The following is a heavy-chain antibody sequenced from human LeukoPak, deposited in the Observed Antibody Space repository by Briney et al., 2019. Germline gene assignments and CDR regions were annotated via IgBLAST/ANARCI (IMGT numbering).Heavy chain of an antibody. Sequence: SETLSLTCTVSGGSISSYYWSWIRQPAGKGLEWIGRIYSSGSTDHNPSLKSRVTMSVDTSKNQLSLTLSSVTAADTAVYYCARDGFGELYGSFESWGQGTLVTVSS. CDR3: ARDGFGELYGSFES. CDR1: GGSISSYY. V-gene: IGHV4-4*07. J-gene: IGHJ4*02. CDR2: IYSSGST. D-gene: IGHD3-10*01.